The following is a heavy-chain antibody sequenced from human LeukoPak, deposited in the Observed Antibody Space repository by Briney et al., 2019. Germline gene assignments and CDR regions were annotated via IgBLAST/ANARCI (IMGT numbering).Heavy chain of an antibody. Sequence: GGSLRLSCAASGFTFSSYWMSWVRQAPGKGLEWVANIKQDGSEKYYVDSVKGRFTISRDNAKNSLYLQMNSLRAEDTAVYYCARFKRYSSSWTGDYWGQGTLVTVSS. V-gene: IGHV3-7*01. J-gene: IGHJ4*02. CDR3: ARFKRYSSSWTGDY. D-gene: IGHD6-13*01. CDR1: GFTFSSYW. CDR2: IKQDGSEK.